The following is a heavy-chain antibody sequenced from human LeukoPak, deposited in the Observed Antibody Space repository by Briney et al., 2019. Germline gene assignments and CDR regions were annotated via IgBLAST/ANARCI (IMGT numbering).Heavy chain of an antibody. D-gene: IGHD3-9*01. Sequence: SETLSLTCAVYGGSFSSYYWGWIRQPPGKGLEWIGSIYYSGSTYYNPSLKSRVTISVDTSKNQFSLKLSSVTAADTAVYYCARTRYGVRYFDWLLPYYFDYWGQGTLVTVSS. CDR1: GGSFSSYY. CDR3: ARTRYGVRYFDWLLPYYFDY. CDR2: IYYSGST. J-gene: IGHJ4*02. V-gene: IGHV4-39*01.